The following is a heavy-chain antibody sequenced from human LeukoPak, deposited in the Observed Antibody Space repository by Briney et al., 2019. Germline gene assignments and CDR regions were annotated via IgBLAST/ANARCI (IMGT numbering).Heavy chain of an antibody. V-gene: IGHV4-38-2*01. D-gene: IGHD6-25*01. CDR1: GYSISSGYY. CDR2: IYHSGST. CDR3: ARLVHFSGYPGYFDY. Sequence: PSETLSLTCAVSGYSISSGYYWGWIRQPPGKGLEGIGSIYHSGSTYYKLSLKSRVTISVDTSKNQFSLKLSSVTAADTAVYYCARLVHFSGYPGYFDYWGQGTLVTVSS. J-gene: IGHJ4*02.